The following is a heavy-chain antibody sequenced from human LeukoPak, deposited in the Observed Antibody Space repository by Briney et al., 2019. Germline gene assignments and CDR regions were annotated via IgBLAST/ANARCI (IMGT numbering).Heavy chain of an antibody. J-gene: IGHJ4*02. CDR2: IKQDRSEK. CDR3: ATHPAGGYCSGGSCYSYYFDY. V-gene: IGHV3-7*02. D-gene: IGHD2-15*01. Sequence: PGGSLRLSCAASGFTFSSYWMSWVRQAPGKGLEWVANIKQDRSEKYYVDSVKGRFTISRDNAKNSLYLQMNSLRAEDTAVYYCATHPAGGYCSGGSCYSYYFDYWGQGTLVTVSS. CDR1: GFTFSSYW.